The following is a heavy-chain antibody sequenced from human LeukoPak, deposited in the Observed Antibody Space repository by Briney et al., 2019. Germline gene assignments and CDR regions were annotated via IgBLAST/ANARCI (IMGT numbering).Heavy chain of an antibody. J-gene: IGHJ5*02. V-gene: IGHV3-7*01. Sequence: PGGSLRLSCAASGFTFSSYWMTWVRQAPGKGLEWVANIKQDGSDKYYVDSVRGRFTISRDNAKNSLFLQMNSLRAEDAAVYYCARGGRSGSPWGQGTLVTVSS. CDR3: ARGGRSGSP. CDR1: GFTFSSYW. D-gene: IGHD1-26*01. CDR2: IKQDGSDK.